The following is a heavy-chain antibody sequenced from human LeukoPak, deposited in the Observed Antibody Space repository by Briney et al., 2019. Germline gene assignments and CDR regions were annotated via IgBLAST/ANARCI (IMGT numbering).Heavy chain of an antibody. Sequence: ASVKVSCKASGYTFTGYYMHWVRQAPGQGLEWMGWINPNSGGTNYAQKFQGRVTMTRDTSISTAYMELSRLRSDDTAVYYCARDGRSSGWTRAGYYMDVWGKGTTVTVSS. CDR1: GYTFTGYY. CDR3: ARDGRSSGWTRAGYYMDV. V-gene: IGHV1-2*02. J-gene: IGHJ6*03. CDR2: INPNSGGT. D-gene: IGHD6-19*01.